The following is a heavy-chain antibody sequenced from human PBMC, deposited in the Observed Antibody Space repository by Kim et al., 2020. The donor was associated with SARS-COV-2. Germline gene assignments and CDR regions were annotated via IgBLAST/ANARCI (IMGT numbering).Heavy chain of an antibody. D-gene: IGHD3-9*01. J-gene: IGHJ6*02. CDR1: GFTFGDYA. CDR3: TNHVLRYFDWLLQSDYYYYGMDV. Sequence: GGSLRLSCTASGFTFGDYAMSWFRQAPGKGLELVGFIRSKAYGGTTEYAASVKGRFTISRDDSKSIAYLQMNSLKTEDTAVYYCTNHVLRYFDWLLQSDYYYYGMDVWGQGTTVTVSS. V-gene: IGHV3-49*03. CDR2: IRSKAYGGTT.